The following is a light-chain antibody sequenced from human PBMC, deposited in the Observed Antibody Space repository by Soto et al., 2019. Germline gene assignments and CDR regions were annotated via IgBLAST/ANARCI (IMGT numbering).Light chain of an antibody. CDR2: LSSDGSH. V-gene: IGLV4-69*01. CDR3: QTWDTGARVV. Sequence: QPVLTQSPSASASLGASVKLTCTLSSGHSSYAIAWHQQQPEKGPRYLMKLSSDGSHSKGDGIPDLFSGSSSGAERYLTISSLQSEDEADYYCQTWDTGARVVFGGGTKLTVL. CDR1: SGHSSYA. J-gene: IGLJ2*01.